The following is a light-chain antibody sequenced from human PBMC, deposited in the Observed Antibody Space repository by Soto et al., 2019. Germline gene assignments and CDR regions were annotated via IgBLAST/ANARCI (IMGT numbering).Light chain of an antibody. CDR2: YAS. J-gene: IGKJ2*01. Sequence: AIQLTQSPSSLFASVGDRVTITCRASQGISSLLAWYQQKPGKAPKLLIYYASTLETGVPSRFSGSGSGTDFTLTISSLQPEDFATYYCQQFNSYPRTFGLGTKLEIK. V-gene: IGKV1-13*02. CDR3: QQFNSYPRT. CDR1: QGISSL.